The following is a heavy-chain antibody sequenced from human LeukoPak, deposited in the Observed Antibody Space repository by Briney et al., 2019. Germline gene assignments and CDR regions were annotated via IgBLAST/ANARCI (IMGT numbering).Heavy chain of an antibody. CDR2: INSDGSST. V-gene: IGHV3-74*01. J-gene: IGHJ4*02. CDR3: AKGIAARPGGLFYFDY. Sequence: GGSLRLSCAASGFTFSSYWMHWVRQAPGKGLVWVSRINSDGSSTSYADSVKGRFTISRDNSKNTLSLQMNSLRAEDTAVYYCAKGIAARPGGLFYFDYWGQGTLVTVSS. D-gene: IGHD6-6*01. CDR1: GFTFSSYW.